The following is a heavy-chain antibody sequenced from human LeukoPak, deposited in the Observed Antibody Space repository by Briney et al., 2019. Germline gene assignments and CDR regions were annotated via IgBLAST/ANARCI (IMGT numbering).Heavy chain of an antibody. CDR2: INPNSGGT. J-gene: IGHJ5*02. CDR3: ARDLGGYCSSTSCYNWFDP. D-gene: IGHD2-2*01. CDR1: GYTFTSYY. Sequence: ASVKVSCKASGYTFTSYYMHWVRQAPGQGLEWMGWINPNSGGTNYAQKFQGRVTMTRDTSISTAYMELSRLRSDDTAVYYCARDLGGYCSSTSCYNWFDPWGQGTLVTVSS. V-gene: IGHV1-2*02.